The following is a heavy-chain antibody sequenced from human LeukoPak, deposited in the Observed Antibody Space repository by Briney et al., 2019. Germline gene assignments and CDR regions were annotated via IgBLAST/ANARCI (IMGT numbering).Heavy chain of an antibody. CDR3: ARSGYSYGLVDY. J-gene: IGHJ4*02. D-gene: IGHD5-18*01. Sequence: SETLSLTCTVSGGSISSDYWSWIRQPPGKGLEWIGYIYYSGDTNYNPSLKSRVTISVDTSKNQFSLKLRSVTAAGTAVYYCARSGYSYGLVDYWGQGTLVTVSS. CDR1: GGSISSDY. V-gene: IGHV4-59*01. CDR2: IYYSGDT.